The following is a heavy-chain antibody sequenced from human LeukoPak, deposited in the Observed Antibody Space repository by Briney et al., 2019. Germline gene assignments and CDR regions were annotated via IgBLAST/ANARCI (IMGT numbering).Heavy chain of an antibody. CDR3: VRDRTEYCSSTSCPLDY. Sequence: ASVKVSCKPSGYTFIDYYLHWIRQAPGQGLEWMGWINPNSGGTNYAPKFQGRVTMTRDTSISTAYMELSRLRSDDTAVYYCVRDRTEYCSSTSCPLDYRGQGTLVTVSS. CDR2: INPNSGGT. V-gene: IGHV1-2*02. CDR1: GYTFIDYY. D-gene: IGHD2-2*01. J-gene: IGHJ4*02.